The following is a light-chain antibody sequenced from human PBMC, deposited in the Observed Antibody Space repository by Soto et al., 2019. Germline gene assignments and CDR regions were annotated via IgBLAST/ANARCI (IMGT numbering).Light chain of an antibody. V-gene: IGKV3-20*01. CDR1: QSVSSSY. CDR3: QQYDSSPPYT. Sequence: EIVLTQSPGTLSLSPGERATLSCRASQSVSSSYLAWYQQKPGQAPRLLIYGASSRATGIPDRFSGSGSGTDFTLTISRLEPEDFAVYSCQQYDSSPPYTFGQGTKLEIK. CDR2: GAS. J-gene: IGKJ2*01.